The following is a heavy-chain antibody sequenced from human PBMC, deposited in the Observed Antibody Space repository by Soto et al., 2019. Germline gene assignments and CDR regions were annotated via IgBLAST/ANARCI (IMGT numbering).Heavy chain of an antibody. CDR2: IIVGSGNT. CDR1: GYTFTSYG. J-gene: IGHJ6*02. D-gene: IGHD3-3*01. V-gene: IGHV1-58*02. Sequence: SVKVSCKASGYTFTSYGISWVRQAPGQGLEWMGWIIVGSGNTNYAQKLQERVTITRDMSTSTAYMELSSLRSEDTAVYYCAAEGKKYYDFWSGYPEYYYGMDVWGQGTTVTVSS. CDR3: AAEGKKYYDFWSGYPEYYYGMDV.